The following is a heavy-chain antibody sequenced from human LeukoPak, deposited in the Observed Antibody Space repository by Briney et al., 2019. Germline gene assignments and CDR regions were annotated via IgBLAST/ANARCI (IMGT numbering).Heavy chain of an antibody. CDR3: ATGTYYYGSARFDP. J-gene: IGHJ5*02. CDR2: FDPEDGET. Sequence: ASVKVSCKVSGYTLTELSIHLVRQAPGKGLEWMGGFDPEDGETIYAQKFQGRVTMTEDTSTDTAYMELSSLRSEDTAVYYCATGTYYYGSARFDPWGQGTLVTVSS. CDR1: GYTLTELS. D-gene: IGHD3-10*01. V-gene: IGHV1-24*01.